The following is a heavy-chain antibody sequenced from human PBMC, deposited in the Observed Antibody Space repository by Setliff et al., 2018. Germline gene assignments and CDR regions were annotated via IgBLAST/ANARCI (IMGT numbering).Heavy chain of an antibody. V-gene: IGHV1-46*01. D-gene: IGHD6-19*01. CDR3: ARGEGIVASSGWYPTSFDY. Sequence: GASVKVSCKASGYTFTSHYMHWVRQAPGLGLEWMGTINPSSGRTSYAQKFQGRVTMTRDTSTSTVYMDMSSLRSEDTAVYYCARGEGIVASSGWYPTSFDYWGRGTLVTVSS. CDR1: GYTFTSHY. J-gene: IGHJ4*02. CDR2: INPSSGRT.